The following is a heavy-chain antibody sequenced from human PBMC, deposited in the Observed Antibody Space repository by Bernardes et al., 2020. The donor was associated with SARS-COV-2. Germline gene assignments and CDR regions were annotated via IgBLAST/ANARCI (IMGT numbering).Heavy chain of an antibody. D-gene: IGHD2-15*01. V-gene: IGHV3-23*01. CDR2: ICGSGGNT. J-gene: IGHJ4*02. CDR1: DFTFSSYA. CDR3: ARDRYCSGGSCFSDL. Sequence: GGSLRLSCEVSDFTFSSYAMSWVRPAPGKGLEWVSIICGSGGNTYYADSVKGRFTISRDNSRNVLYLQMNSLRADDTAVYYCARDRYCSGGSCFSDLWGQGTLVTVSS.